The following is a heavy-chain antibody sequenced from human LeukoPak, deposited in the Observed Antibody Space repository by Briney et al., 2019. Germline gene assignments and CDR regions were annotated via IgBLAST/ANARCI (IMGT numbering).Heavy chain of an antibody. D-gene: IGHD3-16*02. CDR2: INPTGGTT. Sequence: ASVKVSCKASGYTFTTYYMHWGRQAPGQGLEWMSIINPTGGTTDYAQKFHGRITVTRDTSTSTVYMELTTLTSEDTAVYYCARDALSYDYSWGSYRHLGIDPWGQGTLVTVSS. J-gene: IGHJ5*02. CDR1: GYTFTTYY. CDR3: ARDALSYDYSWGSYRHLGIDP. V-gene: IGHV1-46*01.